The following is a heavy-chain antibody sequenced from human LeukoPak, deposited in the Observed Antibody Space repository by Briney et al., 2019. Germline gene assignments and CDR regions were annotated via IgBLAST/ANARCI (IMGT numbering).Heavy chain of an antibody. V-gene: IGHV1-2*02. CDR2: INPNSGGT. CDR1: GYTFTDYY. CDR3: ARESLGGLKYFDD. J-gene: IGHJ4*02. D-gene: IGHD3-16*01. Sequence: ASVTVSFKASGYTFTDYYMHWVRQAPGQGGEWMGWINPNSGGTNYAQKFQGRVTMTRDTSISTAYMQLSRLRSDDTAVYSCARESLGGLKYFDDWGQGTLVTVSS.